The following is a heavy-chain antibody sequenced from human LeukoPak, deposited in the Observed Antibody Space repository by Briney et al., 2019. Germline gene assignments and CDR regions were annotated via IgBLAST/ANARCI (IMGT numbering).Heavy chain of an antibody. CDR2: INPNSGGT. CDR3: ARAGGRSWFDP. CDR1: GYTFTGYF. Sequence: ASGKVSCKASGYTFTGYFIHWVRQAPGQGLEWMGWINPNSGGTDYAQKFQGRVTMTTDTSMSTAYMELSRLTSDDTAVYYCARAGGRSWFDPWGQGTLVTVSS. V-gene: IGHV1-2*02. J-gene: IGHJ5*02.